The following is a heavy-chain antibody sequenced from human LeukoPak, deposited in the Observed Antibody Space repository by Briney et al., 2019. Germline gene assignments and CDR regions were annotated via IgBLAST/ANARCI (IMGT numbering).Heavy chain of an antibody. Sequence: GGSLRLSCAASGFTFSSYSMNWVCQAPGKGLEWVSSISSGSTYIYYGDSLKGRFTISRDNAKNSLYLQMNSLRAEDTAVYYCARRVASANDAFDIWGQGTMVTVSS. J-gene: IGHJ3*02. V-gene: IGHV3-21*01. D-gene: IGHD6-13*01. CDR2: ISSGSTYI. CDR1: GFTFSSYS. CDR3: ARRVASANDAFDI.